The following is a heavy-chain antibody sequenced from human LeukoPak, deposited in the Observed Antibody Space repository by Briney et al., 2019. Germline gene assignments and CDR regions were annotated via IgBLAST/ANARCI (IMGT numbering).Heavy chain of an antibody. CDR3: XREPPADASSGYFGWFDP. D-gene: IGHD3-22*01. CDR1: GGSISSGDYY. V-gene: IGHV4-30-4*01. Sequence: PSETLSLTCTVSGGSISSGDYYWSWIRQPPGKGLEWIGYIYYSGSTYYNPSLKSRVTISVDTSKNQFSLTLSSVTAADTAVYXXXREPPADASSGYFGWFDPWGQGTLVTVSS. J-gene: IGHJ5*02. CDR2: IYYSGST.